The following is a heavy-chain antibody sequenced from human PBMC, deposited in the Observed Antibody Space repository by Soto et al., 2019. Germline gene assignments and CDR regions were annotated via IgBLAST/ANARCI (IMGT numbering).Heavy chain of an antibody. CDR1: GFTFSDYY. CDR2: ISSTSIYT. CDR3: ARDGGEIIPAAIGGGYGMDV. D-gene: IGHD2-2*01. J-gene: IGHJ6*01. V-gene: IGHV3-11*06. Sequence: GGSLRLSCAASGFTFSDYYMSWIRQAPGKGLEWVSYISSTSIYTNYADSVKGRFTISRDNAKNSLYLQMDSLTAEDTGVYYCARDGGEIIPAAIGGGYGMDVWGQGTTVTVSS.